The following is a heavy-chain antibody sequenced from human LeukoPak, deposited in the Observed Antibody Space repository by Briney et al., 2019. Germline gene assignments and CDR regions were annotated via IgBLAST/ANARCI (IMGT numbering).Heavy chain of an antibody. Sequence: ASVKVSCKASAGTFSSYAISWVRQTPGKGLEWMVGFDPEDGETIYAQKFQGRVTMTEDTSTDTAYMERSSLRSEDTAVYYCATDLRAVGAIIFDYWGQGTLVTVSS. D-gene: IGHD1-26*01. J-gene: IGHJ4*02. CDR1: AGTFSSYA. CDR2: FDPEDGET. CDR3: ATDLRAVGAIIFDY. V-gene: IGHV1-24*01.